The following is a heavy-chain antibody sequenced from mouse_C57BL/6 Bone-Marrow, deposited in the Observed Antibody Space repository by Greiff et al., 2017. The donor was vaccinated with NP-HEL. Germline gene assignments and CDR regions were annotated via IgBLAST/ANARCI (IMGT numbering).Heavy chain of an antibody. J-gene: IGHJ1*03. CDR1: GFTFSSYA. Sequence: EVHLVESGGGLVKPGGSLKLSCAASGFTFSSYAMSWVRQTPEKRLEWVATISDGGSYTYYPDNVKGRFTISRDNAKNNLYLQMSHLKSEDTAMYYCARLPHYYGSSYWYFDVWGTGTTVTVSS. CDR3: ARLPHYYGSSYWYFDV. V-gene: IGHV5-4*01. D-gene: IGHD1-1*01. CDR2: ISDGGSYT.